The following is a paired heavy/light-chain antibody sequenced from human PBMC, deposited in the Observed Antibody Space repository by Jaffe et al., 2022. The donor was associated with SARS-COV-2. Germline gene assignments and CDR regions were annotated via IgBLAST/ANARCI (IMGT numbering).Heavy chain of an antibody. CDR2: MHPNSGNT. J-gene: IGHJ5*02. V-gene: IGHV1-8*01. CDR1: GYTFTSYG. D-gene: IGHD3-10*01. CDR3: ARAVSDSERRWFDP. Sequence: QVYLVQSGAEVKKPGASVRVSCKASGYTFTSYGINWVRQATGQGLEWMGWMHPNSGNTGYAQKFQGRVSMTRDTSMSTAYMELSSLTSEDTAVYYCARAVSDSERRWFDPWGQGTLVTVSS.
Light chain of an antibody. J-gene: IGKJ1*01. Sequence: EIVLTQSPGTLSLSPGERATLSCRASQSVSSSYLAWYQQKPGQAPRLLIYGASSRATGIPDRFSGSGSGTDFTLTISRLEPEDFAVYYCQQFGNSAWTFGQGTKVEIK. V-gene: IGKV3-20*01. CDR3: QQFGNSAWT. CDR2: GAS. CDR1: QSVSSSY.